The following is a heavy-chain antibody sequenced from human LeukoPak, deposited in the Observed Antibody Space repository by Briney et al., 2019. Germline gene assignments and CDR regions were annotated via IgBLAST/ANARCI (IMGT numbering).Heavy chain of an antibody. Sequence: SETLSLTCTVSGGSISSYYWSWLRQPPGKGLEWIGYIYYSGSTNYNPSLKSRVTISVGTSNNQFSLKMSAVTAVDTAVYYCASYHEGTGTEVDYWGQGTLVTVSS. D-gene: IGHD3-10*01. CDR2: IYYSGST. CDR3: ASYHEGTGTEVDY. V-gene: IGHV4-59*12. CDR1: GGSISSYY. J-gene: IGHJ4*02.